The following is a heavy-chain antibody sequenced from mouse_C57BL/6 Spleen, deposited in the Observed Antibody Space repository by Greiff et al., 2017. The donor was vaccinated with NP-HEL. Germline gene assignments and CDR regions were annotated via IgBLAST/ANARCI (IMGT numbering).Heavy chain of an antibody. Sequence: QVQLKQPGAELVRPGSSVKLSCKASGYTFTSYWMHWVKQRPIQGLEWIGNIDPSDSETHYNQKFKDKATLTVDKSSSTAYMQLSSLTSEDSAVYYCASLGNRGKFDYWGQGTTLTVSS. CDR2: IDPSDSET. D-gene: IGHD2-1*01. V-gene: IGHV1-52*01. CDR3: ASLGNRGKFDY. CDR1: GYTFTSYW. J-gene: IGHJ2*01.